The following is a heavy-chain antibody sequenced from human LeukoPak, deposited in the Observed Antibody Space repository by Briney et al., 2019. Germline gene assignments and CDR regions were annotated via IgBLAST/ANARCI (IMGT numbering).Heavy chain of an antibody. CDR2: ISGSGEST. CDR1: GFSFSNYV. V-gene: IGHV3-23*01. CDR3: AKDVQWGASPEPPKY. Sequence: GGSLRLSCAASGFSFSNYVMTWVRQAPGKGLEWVSMISGSGESTTYADSVKGRFTISRDNSKNTLYLQMNSLRAEDTAVYYCAKDVQWGASPEPPKYWGQGTLVTVSS. D-gene: IGHD1-14*01. J-gene: IGHJ4*02.